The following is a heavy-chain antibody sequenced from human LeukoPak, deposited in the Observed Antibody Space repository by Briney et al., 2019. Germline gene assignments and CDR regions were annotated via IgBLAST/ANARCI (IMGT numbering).Heavy chain of an antibody. J-gene: IGHJ4*02. CDR2: IYSGGST. D-gene: IGHD3-22*01. Sequence: GGSLRLSCAASGFTVSSNYMSWVRQAPGKGLEWVSVIYSGGSTYYADSVKGRFTISRDNSKNTLYLQMNSLRAEDTAVYYCARDHSGYLTYYVDYWGQGTLVTVSS. CDR3: ARDHSGYLTYYVDY. V-gene: IGHV3-53*01. CDR1: GFTVSSNY.